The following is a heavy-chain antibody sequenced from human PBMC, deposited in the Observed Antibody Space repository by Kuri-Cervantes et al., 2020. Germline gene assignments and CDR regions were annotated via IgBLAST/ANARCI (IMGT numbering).Heavy chain of an antibody. CDR1: GFTFSSYS. Sequence: GESLKISCAASGFTFSSYSMNWVRQAPGKGLEWVAVIWYDGSNKYYADSVKGRFTISRDNSKNTLYLQMNSLRAEDTAVYYCARDLQPKPPNGDFDYWGQGTLVTVSS. CDR3: ARDLQPKPPNGDFDY. V-gene: IGHV3-33*08. CDR2: IWYDGSNK. D-gene: IGHD2-8*01. J-gene: IGHJ4*02.